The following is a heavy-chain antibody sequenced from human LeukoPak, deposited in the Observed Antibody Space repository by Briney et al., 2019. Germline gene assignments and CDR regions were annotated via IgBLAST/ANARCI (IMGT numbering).Heavy chain of an antibody. CDR3: ARHLSADFWSGYTNWFDP. J-gene: IGHJ5*02. V-gene: IGHV4-31*03. CDR2: IYYSGST. CDR1: GGSISSGGYY. D-gene: IGHD3-3*01. Sequence: SQTLSLTCTVSGGSISSGGYYWSWIRQHPGKGLEWIGYIYYSGSTYYNPSLKSRVTISVDTSKNQFSLKLSSVTAADTAVYYCARHLSADFWSGYTNWFDPWGQGTLVTVSS.